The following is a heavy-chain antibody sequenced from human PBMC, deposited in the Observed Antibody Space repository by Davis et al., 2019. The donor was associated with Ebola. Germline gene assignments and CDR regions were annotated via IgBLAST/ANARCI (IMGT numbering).Heavy chain of an antibody. CDR2: ISHSGST. V-gene: IGHV4-34*01. D-gene: IGHD5-18*01. CDR1: AGSFSDYY. J-gene: IGHJ4*02. CDR3: ARESYRYSYGYFS. Sequence: MPSETLSLTCAVYAGSFSDYYWNWIRQPPGKGLEWIGEISHSGSTNYNPSLKSRFTISVDTSRNQFSLKLSSVTAEDTAVYYCARESYRYSYGYFSWGQGTLVTVSS.